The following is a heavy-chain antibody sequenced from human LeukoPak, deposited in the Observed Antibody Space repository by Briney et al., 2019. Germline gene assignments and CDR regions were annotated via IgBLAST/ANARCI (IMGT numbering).Heavy chain of an antibody. CDR2: IGAYNGNT. D-gene: IGHD5-24*01. Sequence: ASVKVSCKASGYTFTSYGISWVRQAPGQGLEWMGWIGAYNGNTNYAQKLQGRVTMTTDTSTSTAYMELRSLRSDDTAVYYCARAWLGLTGDGYTADNWFDPWGQGTLVTVSS. CDR3: ARAWLGLTGDGYTADNWFDP. V-gene: IGHV1-18*01. J-gene: IGHJ5*02. CDR1: GYTFTSYG.